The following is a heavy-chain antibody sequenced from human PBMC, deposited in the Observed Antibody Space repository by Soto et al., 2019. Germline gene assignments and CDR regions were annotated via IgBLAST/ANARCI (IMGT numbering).Heavy chain of an antibody. CDR2: ISYNANT. V-gene: IGHV4-59*11. Sequence: QVQLQESRPGLVKPSETLSLTCTVTGGSISNHYWSWIRQPPGKGLECTGYISYNANTNYNPPLKWLFSMSVDTSKNQISLKLSSVTAADTAVYYWTRANWYSEYWGQGTLVTVSS. J-gene: IGHJ4*02. D-gene: IGHD2-21*01. CDR1: GGSISNHY. CDR3: TRANWYSEY.